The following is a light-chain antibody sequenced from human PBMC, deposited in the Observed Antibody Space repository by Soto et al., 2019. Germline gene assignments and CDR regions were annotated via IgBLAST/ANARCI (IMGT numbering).Light chain of an antibody. V-gene: IGLV2-23*01. CDR1: SSDVGSYNL. CDR2: EGS. Sequence: QSALTQPASVSGSPGQSITISCTGTSSDVGSYNLVSWYQQYPGKAPKLMIYEGSKRPSGVSNRFSGSKSGNKASLIISGLQAEDEADYYCCSYAGSSTHVIFGGGTKLTVL. J-gene: IGLJ2*01. CDR3: CSYAGSSTHVI.